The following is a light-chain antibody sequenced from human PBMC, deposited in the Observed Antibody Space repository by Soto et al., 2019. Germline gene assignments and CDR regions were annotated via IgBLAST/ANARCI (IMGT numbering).Light chain of an antibody. Sequence: QSALTQPASVSGSPGQSIAISCTGTSSDIGSYNRVSWYQQPPGTAPRLIIHDVSNRPSGVSTRFSGSKSGNTASLTISGLQAEDEADYYCCSYAGSTTFIFATGTKVTVL. CDR2: DVS. CDR1: SSDIGSYNR. J-gene: IGLJ1*01. V-gene: IGLV2-23*02. CDR3: CSYAGSTTFI.